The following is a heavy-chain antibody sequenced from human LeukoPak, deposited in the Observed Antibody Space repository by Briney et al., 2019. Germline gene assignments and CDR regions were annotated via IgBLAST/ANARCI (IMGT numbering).Heavy chain of an antibody. CDR2: IYYSGST. J-gene: IGHJ3*02. CDR1: GGSISSSSYY. CDR3: ARGHPGAFDI. Sequence: SETLSLTCTVSGGSISSSSYYWGWIRQPPGKGLEWIGSIYYSGSTYYNPSLKSRVTISVDTSKNQFSLRLTSVTAADTAVYYCARGHPGAFDIWGQGTMVTVSS. V-gene: IGHV4-39*07.